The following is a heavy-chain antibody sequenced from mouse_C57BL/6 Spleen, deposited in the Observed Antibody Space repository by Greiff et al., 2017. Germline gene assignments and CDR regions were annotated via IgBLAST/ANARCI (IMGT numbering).Heavy chain of an antibody. V-gene: IGHV7-4*01. CDR3: VKASYAMDD. CDR2: IRNKANGYTT. Sequence: EVMLVESGGGLVQPGASLRLSCAASGFTFTDYYMSWVRQPPGKAPDWLALIRNKANGYTTEYTASVKGRFTISRDNSQNILYLQMYTLRAEDSATYYCVKASYAMDDWGQGTSVTVSS. CDR1: GFTFTDYY. J-gene: IGHJ4*01.